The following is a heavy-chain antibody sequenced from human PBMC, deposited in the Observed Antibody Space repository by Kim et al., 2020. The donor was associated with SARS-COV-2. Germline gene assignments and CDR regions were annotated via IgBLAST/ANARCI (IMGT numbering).Heavy chain of an antibody. J-gene: IGHJ4*02. Sequence: SLRLSCAASGFTFGDYAMHWVRQAPGKGLEWVSGISWNSGSIGYAVSVKGRFTISRDNAKNSLYLQMNSLRAEDTALYYCAKVVGRSNWDYYFDYWGQGTLVTVSS. CDR3: AKVVGRSNWDYYFDY. CDR1: GFTFGDYA. V-gene: IGHV3-9*01. D-gene: IGHD7-27*01. CDR2: ISWNSGSI.